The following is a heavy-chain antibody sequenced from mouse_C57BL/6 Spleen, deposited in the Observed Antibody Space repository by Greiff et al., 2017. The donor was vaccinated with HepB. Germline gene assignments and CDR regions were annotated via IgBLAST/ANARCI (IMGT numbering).Heavy chain of an antibody. D-gene: IGHD2-5*01. CDR2: IDPSDSYT. CDR1: GYTFTSYW. J-gene: IGHJ2*01. Sequence: QVQLQQPGAELVMPGASVKLSCKASGYTFTSYWMHWVKQRPGQGLEWIGEIDPSDSYTNYNQKFKGKSTLTVDKSSSTAYMQLSSLTSEDSAVYYCARSYYSNPYFDYWGQGTTLTVSS. CDR3: ARSYYSNPYFDY. V-gene: IGHV1-69*01.